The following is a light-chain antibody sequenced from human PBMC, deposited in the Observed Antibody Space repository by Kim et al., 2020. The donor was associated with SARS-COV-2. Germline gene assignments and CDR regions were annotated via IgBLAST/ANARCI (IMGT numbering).Light chain of an antibody. CDR2: DAS. J-gene: IGKJ2*01. CDR3: QQRSNWPPYT. Sequence: LAAGEGAPVACGASQSVSSYLAWYQPKPGQAPRLLIYDASNRATGIPARFSSSGSGTDFTLTISSLEPEDFAVYYCQQRSNWPPYTFGQGTKLEI. V-gene: IGKV3-11*01. CDR1: QSVSSY.